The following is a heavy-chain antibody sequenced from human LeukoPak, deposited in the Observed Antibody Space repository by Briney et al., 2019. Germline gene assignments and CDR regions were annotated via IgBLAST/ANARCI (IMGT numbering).Heavy chain of an antibody. V-gene: IGHV1-2*02. D-gene: IGHD4-17*01. CDR2: INPNSGGT. CDR1: GYTFTGYY. J-gene: IGHJ5*02. CDR3: AREDGELYNWFDP. Sequence: ASVKVSCKASGYTFTGYYTHWVRQAPGQGLEWMGWINPNSGGTNYAQKFQGRVTMTRDTSISTAYMELSRLRSDDTAVYYCAREDGELYNWFDPWGQGTLVTVSS.